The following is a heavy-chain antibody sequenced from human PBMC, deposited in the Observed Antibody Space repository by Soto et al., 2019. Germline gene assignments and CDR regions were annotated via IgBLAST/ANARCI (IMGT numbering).Heavy chain of an antibody. V-gene: IGHV3-33*01. CDR3: ARDPTPFGDGRWDY. CDR2: IWYDGSNK. Sequence: QVQLVESGGGVVQPGRSLRLSCAASGFTFSTYDMHWVRQAPGKGLEWVAVIWYDGSNKYYAESVKGRFTISRDTSKTTMYLHMNSLRAEDTAVYYCARDPTPFGDGRWDYWGQGTLVTVSS. J-gene: IGHJ4*02. CDR1: GFTFSTYD. D-gene: IGHD3-10*01.